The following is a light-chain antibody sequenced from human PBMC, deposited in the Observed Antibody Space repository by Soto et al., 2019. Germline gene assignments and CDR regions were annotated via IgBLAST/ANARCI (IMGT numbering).Light chain of an antibody. J-gene: IGLJ3*02. CDR2: GVS. V-gene: IGLV2-8*01. CDR3: TSYVGSNIWV. CDR1: SSDVGAYKY. Sequence: QSALTQPPSASGSPGQSVTISCTGTSSDVGAYKYVSWYQQYPGKAPKLTIYGVSKRPSGVPDRFSGSKSGNTASLTVSGLQAEDEADYYCTSYVGSNIWVFGGGTKLTVL.